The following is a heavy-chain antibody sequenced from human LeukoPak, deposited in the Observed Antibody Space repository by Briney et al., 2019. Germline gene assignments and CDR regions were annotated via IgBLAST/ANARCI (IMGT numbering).Heavy chain of an antibody. CDR3: ARGRLAAAGTNFQH. V-gene: IGHV1-8*02. CDR2: MNPNSGNT. D-gene: IGHD6-13*01. CDR1: GGTFSSYA. Sequence: ASVKVSCKASGGTFSSYAISWVRQAPGQGLEWMGWMNPNSGNTGYAQKFQGRVTMTRNTSISTAYMELSSLRSEDTAVYYCARGRLAAAGTNFQHWGQGTLVTVSS. J-gene: IGHJ1*01.